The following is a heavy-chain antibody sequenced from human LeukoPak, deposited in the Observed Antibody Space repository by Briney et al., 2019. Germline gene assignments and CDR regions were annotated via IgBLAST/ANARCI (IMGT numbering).Heavy chain of an antibody. CDR3: ATTKSGGSYYPPFDY. Sequence: GESLKISCKGSGYSFTSYWIGWVRQLPGKGLEWMGIIYPGDSDTRYSPSFQGQVTISVDKSISTAYLQWSSLKAPDTARYYCATTKSGGSYYPPFDYRGEGTLVPVSS. CDR2: IYPGDSDT. CDR1: GYSFTSYW. V-gene: IGHV5-51*01. D-gene: IGHD1-26*01. J-gene: IGHJ4*02.